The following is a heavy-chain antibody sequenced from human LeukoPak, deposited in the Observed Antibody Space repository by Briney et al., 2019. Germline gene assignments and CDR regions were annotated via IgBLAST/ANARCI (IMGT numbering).Heavy chain of an antibody. Sequence: GGSLRLSCAASGFTFSSYSMNWVRQAPGKGLEWVSYISSSSSTIYYADSVKGRFTISRDNAKNSLYLQMNSLRAEDTAVYYCARDALRGSYDIAFDIWGQGTMVTVSS. CDR2: ISSSSSTI. V-gene: IGHV3-48*01. CDR1: GFTFSSYS. D-gene: IGHD1-26*01. J-gene: IGHJ3*02. CDR3: ARDALRGSYDIAFDI.